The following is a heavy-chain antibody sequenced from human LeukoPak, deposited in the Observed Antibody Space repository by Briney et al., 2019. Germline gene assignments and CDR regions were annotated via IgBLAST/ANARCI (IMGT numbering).Heavy chain of an antibody. CDR1: GGSISSYY. V-gene: IGHV4-4*07. Sequence: SETLSLTCTVSGGSISSYYWSWIRQPAGKGLEWIGRIYTSGSTNYNPSLKSRVTISVDTSKNQFSLKLSSVTAADTAVYYCARVSDNYYDSSGYWFDYWGQGTLVTVSS. CDR3: ARVSDNYYDSSGYWFDY. J-gene: IGHJ4*02. D-gene: IGHD3-22*01. CDR2: IYTSGST.